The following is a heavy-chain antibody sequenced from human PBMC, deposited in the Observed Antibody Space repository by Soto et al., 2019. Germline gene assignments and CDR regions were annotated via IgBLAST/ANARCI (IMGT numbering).Heavy chain of an antibody. Sequence: QVQLVESGGGVVQPGRSLRLSCAASGFTFSSYAMHWVRQAPGKGLEWVAVISYDGSNKYYADSVKGRFTISRDNSXXPXCXXMKSLRAEDTAVYYCAREGYDSSGYYYLGWFACDIWGQGTMVTVSS. CDR3: AREGYDSSGYYYLGWFACDI. CDR1: GFTFSSYA. J-gene: IGHJ3*02. D-gene: IGHD3-22*01. CDR2: ISYDGSNK. V-gene: IGHV3-30-3*01.